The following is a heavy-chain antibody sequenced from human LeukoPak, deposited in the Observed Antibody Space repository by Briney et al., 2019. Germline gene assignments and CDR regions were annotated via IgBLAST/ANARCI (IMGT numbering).Heavy chain of an antibody. D-gene: IGHD3-22*01. CDR3: ANGGFYYDSSGYYNFDY. CDR1: GFTFSSYA. J-gene: IGHJ4*02. V-gene: IGHV3-23*01. Sequence: PGGSLRLSCAASGFTFSSYAVSWVRQAPGKGLEWVSAISGSGYNTYYADSVKGRFTISRDNFKNTVYLQMNSLRGEDTAVYYCANGGFYYDSSGYYNFDYWGQGTLVTVSS. CDR2: ISGSGYNT.